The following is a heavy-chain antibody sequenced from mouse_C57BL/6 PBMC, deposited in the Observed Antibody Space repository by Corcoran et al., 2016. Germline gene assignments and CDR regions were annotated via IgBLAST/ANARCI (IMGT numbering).Heavy chain of an antibody. CDR2: INPNNGGT. CDR1: GYTFTDYY. CDR3: AREFTLVAPPFAY. V-gene: IGHV1-26*01. Sequence: EVQLQQSGPELVKPGASVKISCKASGYTFTDYYMNWVKQSHGKSLEWIGDINPNNGGTSYNQKFKGKATLTVDKSSSTAYMELRSLTSEDSAVYDCAREFTLVAPPFAYWGQGTLVTVSA. J-gene: IGHJ3*01. D-gene: IGHD1-1*01.